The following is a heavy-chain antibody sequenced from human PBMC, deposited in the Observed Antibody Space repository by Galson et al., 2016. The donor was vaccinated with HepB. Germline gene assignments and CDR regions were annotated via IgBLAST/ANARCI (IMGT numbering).Heavy chain of an antibody. CDR3: ARPATTMVTSFDY. D-gene: IGHD5-18*01. V-gene: IGHV5-51*01. J-gene: IGHJ4*02. CDR2: IYPGDSTT. CDR1: GYNFTNYW. Sequence: QSGAEVTKPGESLKISCKGSGYNFTNYWIAWVRQVPGKGLEWVGIIYPGDSTTAYSPSFQGQVTISADKSITTAYLHWSSLKASDTAIYYCARPATTMVTSFDYWGQGSLVTVSS.